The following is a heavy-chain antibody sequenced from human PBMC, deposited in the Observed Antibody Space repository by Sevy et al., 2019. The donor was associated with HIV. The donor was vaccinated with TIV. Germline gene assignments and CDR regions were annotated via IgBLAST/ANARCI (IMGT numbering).Heavy chain of an antibody. CDR1: GFTFSSYA. CDR3: AREGSIAAAGNAEYFQH. CDR2: ISYDGSNK. J-gene: IGHJ1*01. Sequence: GGFLRLSCAASGFTFSSYAMHWVRQAPGKGLEWVAVISYDGSNKYYADSVKGRFTISRDNSKNTLYLQMNSLRAEDTAVYYCAREGSIAAAGNAEYFQHWGQGTLVTVSS. D-gene: IGHD6-13*01. V-gene: IGHV3-30-3*01.